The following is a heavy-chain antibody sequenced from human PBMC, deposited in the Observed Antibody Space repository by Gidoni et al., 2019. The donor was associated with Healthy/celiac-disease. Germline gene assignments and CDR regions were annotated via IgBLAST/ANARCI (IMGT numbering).Heavy chain of an antibody. V-gene: IGHV3-73*01. CDR2: IRSKANNYAT. Sequence: EVQLVESGGGLVQPGGSLKLSCAASGFPFSGSAMHWVRQASGKGLEWIGRIRSKANNYATSYAASVRGRFTISRDDSKNTAYLQMSSLKTGDTAVYYCTRHLEGVEGLWWRTWGQGTLVTVSS. D-gene: IGHD2-21*01. J-gene: IGHJ5*02. CDR3: TRHLEGVEGLWWRT. CDR1: GFPFSGSA.